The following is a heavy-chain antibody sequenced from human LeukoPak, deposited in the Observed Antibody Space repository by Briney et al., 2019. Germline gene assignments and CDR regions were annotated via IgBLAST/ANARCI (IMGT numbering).Heavy chain of an antibody. CDR2: ISHSGGT. CDR1: RGSFSGYY. CDR3: ARGWLQSGFDY. Sequence: SETLSLTCAVYRGSFSGYYWTWIRQPPGKGLEWIGEISHSGGTNYKPSLKSRVTISVDTSKNQFSLNLNSVTAADTAVYYCARGWLQSGFDYWGQGSLVTVSS. V-gene: IGHV4-34*01. D-gene: IGHD5-24*01. J-gene: IGHJ4*02.